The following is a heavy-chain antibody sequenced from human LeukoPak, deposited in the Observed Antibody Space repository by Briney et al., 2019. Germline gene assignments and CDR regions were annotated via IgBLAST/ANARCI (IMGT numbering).Heavy chain of an antibody. J-gene: IGHJ4*02. Sequence: GGTLRLSCAASGFTFSSYGMSWVRQAPGKGLEWVSAISGSGGSTYYADSVKGRFTIPRDNSKNTLYLQMNSLRAEDTAVYYCAKWMVGGGSSDYWGQGTLVTVSS. D-gene: IGHD3-10*01. CDR2: ISGSGGST. CDR1: GFTFSSYG. V-gene: IGHV3-23*01. CDR3: AKWMVGGGSSDY.